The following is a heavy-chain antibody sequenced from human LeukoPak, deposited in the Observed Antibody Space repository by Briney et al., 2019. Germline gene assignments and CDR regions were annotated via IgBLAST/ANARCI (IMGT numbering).Heavy chain of an antibody. J-gene: IGHJ4*02. CDR2: INGCGGST. CDR1: GFNLCFFG. V-gene: IGHV3-23*01. Sequence: GPLRLFCAAFGFNLCFFGLSWVRQASGKGVEWVSGINGCGGSTYYADSVKGRFTISRDNSENTLSLQMNSLRAEDTAVYYCARDLRVGCSSTSCYHFDYWGQGTLVTVSS. CDR3: ARDLRVGCSSTSCYHFDY. D-gene: IGHD2-2*01.